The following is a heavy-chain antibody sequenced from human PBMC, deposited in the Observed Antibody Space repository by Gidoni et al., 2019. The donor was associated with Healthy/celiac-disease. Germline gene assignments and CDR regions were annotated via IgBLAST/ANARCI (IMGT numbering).Heavy chain of an antibody. Sequence: QVQLVQSGAEVKKPGSSVKVSCKASGGTFSSYAISWVRQVPGQGLEWMGGIIPILGTANYAQKFQGRVTITADESTSTAYMELSSLRSEDTAVYYCARAPKADSGGYYWEYFQHWGQGTLVTVSS. CDR2: IIPILGTA. CDR3: ARAPKADSGGYYWEYFQH. D-gene: IGHD3-22*01. J-gene: IGHJ1*01. V-gene: IGHV1-69*01. CDR1: GGTFSSYA.